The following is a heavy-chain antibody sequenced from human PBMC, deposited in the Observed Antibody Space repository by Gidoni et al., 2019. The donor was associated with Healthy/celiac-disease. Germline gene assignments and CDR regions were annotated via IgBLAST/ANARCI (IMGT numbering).Heavy chain of an antibody. CDR3: AVSTHSVTTFAY. J-gene: IGHJ4*02. V-gene: IGHV4-34*01. Sequence: QVQLQQCGAGLLKPSETLSLTCAVYSGSFSNYYWSWIRQPPGKGLEWIGGINHRGSTNYNPSLKSRVTISVDTSKNQFSLKLSSVAAADTAVYFCAVSTHSVTTFAYWGQGTLVTVSS. CDR2: INHRGST. CDR1: SGSFSNYY. D-gene: IGHD4-17*01.